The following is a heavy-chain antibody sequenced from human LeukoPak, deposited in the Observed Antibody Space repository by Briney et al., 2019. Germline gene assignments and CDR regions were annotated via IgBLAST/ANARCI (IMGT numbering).Heavy chain of an antibody. CDR1: GYTFTNYA. J-gene: IGHJ6*02. D-gene: IGHD5-18*01. Sequence: ASVKVSCKASGYTFTNYAMNWVRQVPGQGLEWMGWIDTNTGNPTYAQGFTGRFVFSLDTSVSTAYLQISSLKAEDTAVYYCASGIQLWFWDVWGQGTTVTVSS. V-gene: IGHV7-4-1*02. CDR3: ASGIQLWFWDV. CDR2: IDTNTGNP.